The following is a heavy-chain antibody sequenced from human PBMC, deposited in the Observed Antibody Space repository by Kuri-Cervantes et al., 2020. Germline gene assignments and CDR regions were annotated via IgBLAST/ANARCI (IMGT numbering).Heavy chain of an antibody. Sequence: SGPTLVKPTETLTLTCTVSGFSLSNAKVGVSWIRQPPGKALEWLAHIFSSDEKSYSTSLKSGLTISKDTSKSQVVLTMTNMDPVDTATYYCAHYLHDGILTGYYYFDYWGQGTLVTVSS. CDR1: GFSLSNAKVG. J-gene: IGHJ4*02. CDR2: IFSSDEK. CDR3: AHYLHDGILTGYYYFDY. V-gene: IGHV2-26*01. D-gene: IGHD3-9*01.